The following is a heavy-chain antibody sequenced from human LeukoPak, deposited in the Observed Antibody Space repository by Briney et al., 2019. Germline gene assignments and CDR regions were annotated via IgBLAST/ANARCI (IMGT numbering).Heavy chain of an antibody. CDR1: GYTLTELS. CDR2: FDPEDGET. CDR3: ARVLNGVAYDAFDI. Sequence: GASVTVSCKVSGYTLTELSMHWVRQAPGKGLEWMGGFDPEDGETIYAQKFQGRVTTTEHTSTSTAYMELRSLRSDDTAVYFCARVLNGVAYDAFDIWGQGTMVSVSS. V-gene: IGHV1-24*01. D-gene: IGHD3-10*01. J-gene: IGHJ3*02.